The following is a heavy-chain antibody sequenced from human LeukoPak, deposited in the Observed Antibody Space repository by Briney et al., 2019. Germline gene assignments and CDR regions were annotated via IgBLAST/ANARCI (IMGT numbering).Heavy chain of an antibody. V-gene: IGHV4-59*01. Sequence: TPSETLSLTCTVSGGSISSYYWSWIRQPPGKGLEWIGYIYYSGSTNYNPSLKSRVTISVDTSKNQFSLKLSSVTAADTAVYYCARDPDGPLPWFDPWGQGTLVTVSS. J-gene: IGHJ5*02. CDR1: GGSISSYY. CDR2: IYYSGST. D-gene: IGHD1-14*01. CDR3: ARDPDGPLPWFDP.